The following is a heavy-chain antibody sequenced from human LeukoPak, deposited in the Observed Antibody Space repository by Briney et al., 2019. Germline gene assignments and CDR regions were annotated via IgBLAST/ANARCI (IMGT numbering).Heavy chain of an antibody. J-gene: IGHJ5*02. D-gene: IGHD3-22*01. V-gene: IGHV1-2*02. CDR1: GYTFTGYY. CDR2: ISPNSGGT. CDR3: PAHISGYYYGGFDP. Sequence: AAVKVSCKASGYTFTGYYIRWVRQAPGQGLEWMGWISPNSGGTNYTQTLKGRVTMTGDTSISQAYMELTRLTADDTAVYYCPAHISGYYYGGFDPSGQGSLVTVS.